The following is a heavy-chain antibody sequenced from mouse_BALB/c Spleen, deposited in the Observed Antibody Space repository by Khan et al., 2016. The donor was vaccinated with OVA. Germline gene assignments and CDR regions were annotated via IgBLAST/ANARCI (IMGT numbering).Heavy chain of an antibody. V-gene: IGHV1-4*01. CDR3: VRDGPYFRSYGWFSY. Sequence: QVQLQQSGAELARPGASVKMSCKASGYTFTSYTMHWVRQRPGKALEWIGHINPSNNYTNYNQNFKDKAALIVDKSSSTAYMQLSSLTSEDAAVYYCVRDGPYFRSYGWFSYWGQGTLVTVSA. J-gene: IGHJ3*01. CDR2: INPSNNYT. D-gene: IGHD2-14*01. CDR1: GYTFTSYT.